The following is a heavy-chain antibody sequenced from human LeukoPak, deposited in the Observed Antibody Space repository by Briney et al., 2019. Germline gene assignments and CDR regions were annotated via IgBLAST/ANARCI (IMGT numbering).Heavy chain of an antibody. V-gene: IGHV3-23*01. CDR2: ISGSGGST. CDR1: GFTFSSYA. D-gene: IGHD3-10*01. CDR3: AKDRVRGVIIHYYFDY. Sequence: GGSLRLSCAASGFTFSSYAMSWVRQAPGKGLEWVSAISGSGGSTYYADSVKDRFTISRDNSKNTLYLQMNSLRAEDTAVYYCAKDRVRGVIIHYYFDYWGQGTLVTVSS. J-gene: IGHJ4*02.